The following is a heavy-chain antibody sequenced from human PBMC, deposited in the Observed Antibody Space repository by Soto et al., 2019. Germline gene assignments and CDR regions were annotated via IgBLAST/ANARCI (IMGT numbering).Heavy chain of an antibody. CDR2: IDPSDSYT. D-gene: IGHD6-6*01. J-gene: IGHJ6*02. V-gene: IGHV5-10-1*01. Sequence: PGESLKISCKGSGYSFTSYWISWVRQMPGKGLEWMGRIDPSDSYTNYSPSFQGHVTISADKPISTAYLQWSSLKASDTAMYYCARHSSSSGQGYYYYYYGMDVWGQGTTVTVSS. CDR1: GYSFTSYW. CDR3: ARHSSSSGQGYYYYYYGMDV.